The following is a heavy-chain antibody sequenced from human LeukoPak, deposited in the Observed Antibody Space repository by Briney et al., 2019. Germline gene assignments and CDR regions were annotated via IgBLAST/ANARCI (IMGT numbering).Heavy chain of an antibody. J-gene: IGHJ3*02. CDR2: ISSSSSYI. Sequence: GGSLRLSCAASGFTFSTYTMNWVRQAPGKGLEWVSSISSSSSYIYYADSVKGRFTISRDNAKNSLYLQMSSLRAEDTALYYCARWGDRRGGAFDIWGQGTMVTVSS. D-gene: IGHD3-16*01. V-gene: IGHV3-21*01. CDR3: ARWGDRRGGAFDI. CDR1: GFTFSTYT.